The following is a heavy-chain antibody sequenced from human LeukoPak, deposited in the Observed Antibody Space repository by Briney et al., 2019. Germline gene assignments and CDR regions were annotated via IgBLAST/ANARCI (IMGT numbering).Heavy chain of an antibody. CDR2: ISDSGSLT. CDR1: GFAFSSQA. CDR3: TTRLQHHFDY. D-gene: IGHD2-15*01. Sequence: GGSLRLSCAASGFAFSSQAMGWVRQAPGKGLEWVSVISDSGSLTYYADSVKGRFTISRDNSKNTLFLQMNSLRGEDTAVYYCTTRLQHHFDYWGQGTQVTVSS. J-gene: IGHJ4*02. V-gene: IGHV3-23*01.